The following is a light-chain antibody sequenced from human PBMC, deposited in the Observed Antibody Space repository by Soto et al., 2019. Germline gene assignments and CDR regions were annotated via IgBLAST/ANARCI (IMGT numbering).Light chain of an antibody. CDR2: AAS. CDR3: QQSYNKPPT. CDR1: QGISSY. J-gene: IGKJ1*01. Sequence: AIRMAQSPSSFSASTGDRVTITCRASQGISSYLAWYQQKPGKAPNLLIYAASTLQSGVPSRFRGSGSGTVFTLTISSLQPEDFATYYCQQSYNKPPTFGQGTKVDIK. V-gene: IGKV1-8*01.